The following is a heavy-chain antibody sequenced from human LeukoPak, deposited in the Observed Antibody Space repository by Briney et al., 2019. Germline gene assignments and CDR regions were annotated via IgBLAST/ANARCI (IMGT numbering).Heavy chain of an antibody. CDR3: ARGLNNRKSGRRFDVFEI. V-gene: IGHV4-59*01. Sequence: SETLSLTCTVSGGSISTYYWSWIRQPPGKGLEWIGYVYYSGSTNYNPSLKSRVTISADTSKNQFSLRLRSVTAADTAVYYCARGLNNRKSGRRFDVFEIWGQGTMVTVSS. J-gene: IGHJ3*02. D-gene: IGHD1-14*01. CDR1: GGSISTYY. CDR2: VYYSGST.